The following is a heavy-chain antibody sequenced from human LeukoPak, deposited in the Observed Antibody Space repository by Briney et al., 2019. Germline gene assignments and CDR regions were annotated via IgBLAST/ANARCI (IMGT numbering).Heavy chain of an antibody. D-gene: IGHD2-21*02. CDR3: ARDYCTRGGDCYKEDLFDP. CDR2: ISPYDGDT. J-gene: IGHJ5*02. CDR1: GYTFAIYG. V-gene: IGHV1-18*01. Sequence: ASVKVSCKASGYTFAIYGISWVRPAPGQGLEWMAWISPYDGDTNYAQNFEGRVTMTAETSTSTAYMELRSLRSDDTAIYYCARDYCTRGGDCYKEDLFDPWGQGTLVTVSS.